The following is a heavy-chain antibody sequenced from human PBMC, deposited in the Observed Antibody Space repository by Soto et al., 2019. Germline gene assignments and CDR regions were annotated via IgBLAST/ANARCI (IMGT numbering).Heavy chain of an antibody. CDR3: ARSRNSAVADTFDF. CDR1: GFTFSRYA. D-gene: IGHD3-10*01. CDR2: ISRDGSNK. J-gene: IGHJ4*02. V-gene: IGHV3-30*04. Sequence: GGSLRLSCAASGFTFSRYAIHWVRQAPGKGLEWVAVISRDGSNKYYVDSVKGRFTISRDNSKNTLYLQMNSLRDEDTAVYYCARSRNSAVADTFDFWGQGTLVTVSS.